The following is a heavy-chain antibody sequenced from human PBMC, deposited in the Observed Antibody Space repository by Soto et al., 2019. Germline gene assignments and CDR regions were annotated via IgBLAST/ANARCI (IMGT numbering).Heavy chain of an antibody. J-gene: IGHJ3*02. V-gene: IGHV1-2*02. CDR3: ARCSGYFAFDM. CDR2: INPNSGGT. Sequence: ASVKVSCKASGYTFTGYYIHWVRQAPGQGLEWMGWINPNSGGTNYAQKFQGRVTMTRDTSISTAYMELSRLRSDDTAVYYCARCSGYFAFDMWGEGTLAPVSS. CDR1: GYTFTGYY. D-gene: IGHD3-22*01.